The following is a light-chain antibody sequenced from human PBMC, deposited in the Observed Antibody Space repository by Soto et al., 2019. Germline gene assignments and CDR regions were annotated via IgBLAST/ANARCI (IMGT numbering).Light chain of an antibody. CDR1: SSDVGGYNL. V-gene: IGLV2-8*01. Sequence: QSVLTQPPSASGSPGQSVTMSCTGTSSDVGGYNLVSWYQQHPGKAPKLMIYEVSKRPSGVPDRFSGSKSGNTASLTVSGLQAEDDADYYCSSYAGSNNYVFGTGTKVTVL. CDR3: SSYAGSNNYV. CDR2: EVS. J-gene: IGLJ1*01.